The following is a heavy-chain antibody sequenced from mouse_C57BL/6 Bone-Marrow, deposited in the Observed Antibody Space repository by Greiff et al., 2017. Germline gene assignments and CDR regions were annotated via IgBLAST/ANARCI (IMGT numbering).Heavy chain of an antibody. CDR1: GYSFTDYN. J-gene: IGHJ4*01. CDR3: ARGYDYDYAMDY. Sequence: EVKLMESGPELVKPGASVKISCKASGYSFTDYNMNWVKQSNGKSLEWIGVINPNYGTTSYNQQFKGKATLTVDQSSSTAYMQLNSLTSEDSAVYYCARGYDYDYAMDYWGQGTSVTGSS. V-gene: IGHV1-39*01. D-gene: IGHD2-4*01. CDR2: INPNYGTT.